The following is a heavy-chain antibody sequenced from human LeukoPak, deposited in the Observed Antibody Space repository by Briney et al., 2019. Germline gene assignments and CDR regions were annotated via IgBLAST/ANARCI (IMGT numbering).Heavy chain of an antibody. Sequence: GGSLRLSCAASGFTFSTYAMSWVRQAPGKGLEWVSSAYNVDTFYADSVKGRFTISRDNSKNSLYLQMNSLKAEDTALYYCARDLNFLGFDYWGQGTLVTVSS. CDR3: ARDLNFLGFDY. V-gene: IGHV3-23*01. J-gene: IGHJ4*02. CDR1: GFTFSTYA. CDR2: AYNVDT.